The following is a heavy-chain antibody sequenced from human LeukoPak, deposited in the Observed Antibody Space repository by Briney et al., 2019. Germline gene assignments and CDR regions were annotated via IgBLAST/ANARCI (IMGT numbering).Heavy chain of an antibody. CDR3: AKGGLRSGYSFDD. D-gene: IGHD3-9*01. CDR2: ISDTAILT. V-gene: IGHV3-23*01. Sequence: PGGSLRLSCAASGFTFNTHAMSWVRQAPGKGLEWVSAISDTAILTYYADSVKGRFAISRDNSRNTVFLQMYSLRAEDTAVYYCAKGGLRSGYSFDDWGQGTLVTVSS. J-gene: IGHJ4*02. CDR1: GFTFNTHA.